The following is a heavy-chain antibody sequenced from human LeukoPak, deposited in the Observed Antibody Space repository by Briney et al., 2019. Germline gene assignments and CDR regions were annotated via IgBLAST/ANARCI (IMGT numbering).Heavy chain of an antibody. CDR1: GYTLTELS. CDR2: FDPEDGET. CDR3: ATDEVKGKVVTPSKY. D-gene: IGHD3-22*01. J-gene: IGHJ4*02. V-gene: IGHV1-24*01. Sequence: ASVKVSCKVSGYTLTELSMHWVRQAPGKGLEWMGGFDPEDGETIYTQKFQGRVTMTEDTSTDTAYMELSSLRSEDTAVYYCATDEVKGKVVTPSKYWGQGTLVTVSS.